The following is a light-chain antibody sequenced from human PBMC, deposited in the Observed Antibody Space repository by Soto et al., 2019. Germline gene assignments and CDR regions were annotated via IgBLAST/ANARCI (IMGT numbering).Light chain of an antibody. J-gene: IGKJ4*01. CDR1: QSVSSN. CDR2: ETS. CDR3: QQYNSWPLT. V-gene: IGKV3D-15*01. Sequence: EMVVTQSPATLSVSPGERATLSCRASQSVSSNLAWYQQKPGQAPRLLIYETSSRATGIPDRFSGRGSGTDFTLTISSLQSEGFAVYYCQQYNSWPLTFGGGTKVDIK.